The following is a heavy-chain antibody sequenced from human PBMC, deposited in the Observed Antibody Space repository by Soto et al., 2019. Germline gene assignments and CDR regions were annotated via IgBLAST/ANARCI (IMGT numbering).Heavy chain of an antibody. Sequence: SETLSLTCTFSGGSISSSSYYWGWIRQPPGKGLEWIGSIYYSGSTYYNPSLKSRVTISVDTSKNQFSLKLSSVTAADTAVYYCARRDVVVVAATLRWNWFDPWGQGTLVTVSS. CDR1: GGSISSSSYY. CDR2: IYYSGST. V-gene: IGHV4-39*01. J-gene: IGHJ5*02. D-gene: IGHD2-15*01. CDR3: ARRDVVVVAATLRWNWFDP.